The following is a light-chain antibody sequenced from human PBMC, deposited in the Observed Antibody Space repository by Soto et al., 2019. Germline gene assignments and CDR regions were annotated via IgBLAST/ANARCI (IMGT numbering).Light chain of an antibody. Sequence: EIVLTQSPGTLSLSPGERATLSCRASQSVSSSYLAWYQQKPGQAPRLLIYGASSRATGIPDRFSGSGSGTDFTLTISRLEPEDLAVYYCQQYGSSLTWTFGQGTKVAIK. J-gene: IGKJ1*01. CDR1: QSVSSSY. CDR3: QQYGSSLTWT. CDR2: GAS. V-gene: IGKV3-20*01.